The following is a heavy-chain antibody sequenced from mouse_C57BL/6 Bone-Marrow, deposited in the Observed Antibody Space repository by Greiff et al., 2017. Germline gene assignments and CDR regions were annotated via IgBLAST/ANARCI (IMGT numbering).Heavy chain of an antibody. CDR3: ADYYGTSYERFDY. J-gene: IGHJ2*01. CDR2: ILPSIGRT. V-gene: IGHV15-2*01. D-gene: IGHD1-1*01. Sequence: VQLQQPGSELRSPGSSVKLSCKDFDSEVFPIAYMSWVRQKPGHGFEWIGGILPSIGRTINGEKFEDKATLDAATLSNTAYWELNSLTSEDSAIYYCADYYGTSYERFDYWGQGTTLTVSS. CDR1: DSEVFPIAY.